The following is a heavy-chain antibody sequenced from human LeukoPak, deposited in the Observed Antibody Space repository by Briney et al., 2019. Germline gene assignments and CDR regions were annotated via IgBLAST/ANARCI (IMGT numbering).Heavy chain of an antibody. Sequence: GESLKISCKGSGYSFTSYWIGWVRQMPGKGLEWMGIIYPGDSDTRYSPSFQGQVTISADKSISTAYLQWSSLKASDTAMYYCARPKRELRLDDAFDIWGQGTMVTVSS. D-gene: IGHD3-3*01. J-gene: IGHJ3*02. CDR1: GYSFTSYW. CDR2: IYPGDSDT. V-gene: IGHV5-51*01. CDR3: ARPKRELRLDDAFDI.